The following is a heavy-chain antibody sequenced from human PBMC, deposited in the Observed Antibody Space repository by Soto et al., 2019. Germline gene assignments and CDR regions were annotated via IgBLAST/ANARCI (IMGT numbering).Heavy chain of an antibody. CDR1: GFTFSSYA. CDR2: NSGSGYNT. V-gene: IGHV3-23*01. D-gene: IGHD6-19*01. Sequence: EVQVLESGGGLVQPGGSLRLSCAASGFTFSSYAMSWVRRAPGKGLEWVSANSGSGYNTYYADPVKGRFTTSRDNAEKSLYLQMHSLRVEDTAVYYCVGGSGYWGQGTLVTVSS. J-gene: IGHJ4*02. CDR3: VGGSGY.